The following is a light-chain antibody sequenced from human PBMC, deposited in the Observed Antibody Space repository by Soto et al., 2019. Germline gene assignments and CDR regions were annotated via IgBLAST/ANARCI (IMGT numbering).Light chain of an antibody. CDR2: GNS. CDR1: ASTIGAGYN. J-gene: IGLJ1*01. Sequence: QSVLTQLPSVSGAPGQRVTISCTGAASTIGAGYNVHWYQQLPGTAPKLLIYGNSNRPSGVPDRFSGSKSGTSASLAITGLQAEDEADYYCQSYDSSLYVFGTGTKLTVL. CDR3: QSYDSSLYV. V-gene: IGLV1-40*01.